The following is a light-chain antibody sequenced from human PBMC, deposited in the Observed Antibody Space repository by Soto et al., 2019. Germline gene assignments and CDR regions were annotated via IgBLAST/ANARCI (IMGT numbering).Light chain of an antibody. Sequence: DIQMTQSPSSLSASVGDRVTITCRASQSISSYLNWYQQKPGKAPKLLIYAASSLQSGVPSRFSGSGYGTDFTLTISSLQPEDFATYYCQQSYSTPLTFGGGTKVELK. CDR1: QSISSY. CDR3: QQSYSTPLT. V-gene: IGKV1-39*01. J-gene: IGKJ4*01. CDR2: AAS.